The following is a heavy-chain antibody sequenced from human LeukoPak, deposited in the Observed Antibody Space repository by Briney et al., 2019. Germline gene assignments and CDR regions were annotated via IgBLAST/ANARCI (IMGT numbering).Heavy chain of an antibody. Sequence: ASVKVSCKASGYTFTGYYMHWVRQAPGQGLEWMGRINPNSGGTNYAQKFQGRVTMTRDTSISTAYMELSRLRSDDTAVYYCARGEISSGWYGGAFDIWGQGTMVTVSS. J-gene: IGHJ3*02. CDR1: GYTFTGYY. D-gene: IGHD6-13*01. CDR3: ARGEISSGWYGGAFDI. CDR2: INPNSGGT. V-gene: IGHV1-2*06.